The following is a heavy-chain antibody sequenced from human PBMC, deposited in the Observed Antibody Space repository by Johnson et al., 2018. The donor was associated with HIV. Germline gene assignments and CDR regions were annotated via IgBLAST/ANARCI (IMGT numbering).Heavy chain of an antibody. J-gene: IGHJ3*01. CDR3: ATDVSWELKSAFDV. CDR1: GFTFNTYW. CDR2: INQDGSEK. Sequence: VQLVESGGGLVQPGGSLSLSCAASGFTFNTYWMTWVRQAPGKGLEWVANINQDGSEKDYVDSVKGRFTISRDIAKNSLYLQIDSLRAEDTAMYYCATDVSWELKSAFDVWGQGTMVTVSS. V-gene: IGHV3-7*03. D-gene: IGHD3-10*01.